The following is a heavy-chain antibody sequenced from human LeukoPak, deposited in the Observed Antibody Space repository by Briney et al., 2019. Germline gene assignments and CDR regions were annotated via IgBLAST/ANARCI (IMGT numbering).Heavy chain of an antibody. D-gene: IGHD2-21*02. V-gene: IGHV6-1*01. J-gene: IGHJ4*02. Sequence: SQTLSLTCAISGDSVSSNSAACNWIRQSPSRGLEWLGRTYYRSKWYNDYAVSVKSRITINPDTSKNQFSLQLNSVTPEDTAAYYCARAQLAYCGGDCFLELDYWGQGTLVTVSS. CDR1: GDSVSSNSAA. CDR2: TYYRSKWYN. CDR3: ARAQLAYCGGDCFLELDY.